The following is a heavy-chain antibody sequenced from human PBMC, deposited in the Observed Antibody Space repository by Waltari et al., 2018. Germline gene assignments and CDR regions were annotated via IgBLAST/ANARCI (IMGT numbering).Heavy chain of an antibody. Sequence: VQLLETGGALLEPRESIRLSCARAECSFHTHSISLVRQAQGKGLECVSAIRGTGTCPFYADSVKGRFTISRDNSKNTLYLQMNSLTTEDTAIYYCAKDSAWSGEYYYYMDVWGKGTSVTVSS. V-gene: IGHV3-23*01. D-gene: IGHD3-3*01. CDR2: IRGTGTCP. CDR1: ECSFHTHS. J-gene: IGHJ6*03. CDR3: AKDSAWSGEYYYYMDV.